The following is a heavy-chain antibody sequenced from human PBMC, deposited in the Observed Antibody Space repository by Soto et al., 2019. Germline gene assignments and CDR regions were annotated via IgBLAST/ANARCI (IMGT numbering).Heavy chain of an antibody. CDR1: GFSVGSHY. V-gene: IGHV3-53*02. CDR2: IYSNGDT. CDR3: ARKSDSSPVPEADGV. J-gene: IGHJ4*02. D-gene: IGHD2-8*01. Sequence: EVQLVETGGGWIQPGGSLRLSCAASGFSVGSHYMTWVRQSPGKGLEWVSLIYSNGDTDYADSVKGRFSISRDNFKNTLYHQMNNLRAEDTAVYHCARKSDSSPVPEADGVWGRGTLVTVSS.